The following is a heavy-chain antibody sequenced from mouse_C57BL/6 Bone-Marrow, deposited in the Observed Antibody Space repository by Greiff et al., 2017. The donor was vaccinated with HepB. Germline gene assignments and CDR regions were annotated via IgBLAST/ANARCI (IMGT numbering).Heavy chain of an antibody. CDR1: GFTFSSYA. J-gene: IGHJ3*01. D-gene: IGHD2-4*01. CDR3: AREWNDYDGFAY. V-gene: IGHV5-4*01. Sequence: DVKLQESGGGLVKPGGSLKLSCAASGFTFSSYAMSWVRQTPEKRLEWVATISDGGSYTYYPDNVKGRFTISRDNAKNNLYLQMSHLKSEDTAMYYCAREWNDYDGFAYWGQGTLVTVSA. CDR2: ISDGGSYT.